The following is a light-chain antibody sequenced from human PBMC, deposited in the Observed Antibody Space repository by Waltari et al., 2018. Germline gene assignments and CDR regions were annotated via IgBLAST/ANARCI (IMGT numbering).Light chain of an antibody. CDR2: EGS. CDR3: CSYAGSSTWV. J-gene: IGLJ3*02. Sequence: QSALTQPASVSGSPGQSITISCTGTSSDVGSYNLLSWYQQHPGKAPKLLIYEGSKRPSGFSNRFSGSKSGNTASLTISGLQAEDEADYYCCSYAGSSTWVFGGGTKLTVL. CDR1: SSDVGSYNL. V-gene: IGLV2-23*01.